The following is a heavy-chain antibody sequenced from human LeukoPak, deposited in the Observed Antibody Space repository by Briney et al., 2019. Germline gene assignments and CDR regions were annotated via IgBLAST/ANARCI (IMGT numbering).Heavy chain of an antibody. J-gene: IGHJ4*02. Sequence: PSETLSLTCTVSGGSISSSSYYWGWIRQPPGKGLEWIGSIYYSGSTYYNPSLKSRVTISVDTSKNQFSLKLSSVTAADTAVYYRARHRARTVVTPPPLHVENWGQGTLVTVSS. V-gene: IGHV4-39*01. CDR1: GGSISSSSYY. CDR2: IYYSGST. CDR3: ARHRARTVVTPPPLHVEN. D-gene: IGHD4-23*01.